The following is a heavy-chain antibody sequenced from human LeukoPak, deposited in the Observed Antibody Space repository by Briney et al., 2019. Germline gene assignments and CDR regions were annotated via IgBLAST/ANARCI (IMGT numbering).Heavy chain of an antibody. CDR3: AGGQDYSNYYFDY. Sequence: QPGGSLRLSCAASGFTFSSYAMSWVRHAPGKGLEWVSAISGSGGSTYYADSVKGRFTISRDNSKNTLYLQMNSLRAEDTAVYYCAGGQDYSNYYFDYWGQGTLVTVSS. CDR1: GFTFSSYA. V-gene: IGHV3-23*01. CDR2: ISGSGGST. D-gene: IGHD4-11*01. J-gene: IGHJ4*02.